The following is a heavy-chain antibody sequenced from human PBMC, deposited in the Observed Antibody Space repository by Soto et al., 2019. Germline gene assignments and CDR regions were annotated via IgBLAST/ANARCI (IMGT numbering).Heavy chain of an antibody. J-gene: IGHJ2*01. CDR3: ARGYGAAADLHSFSTQRSSDL. D-gene: IGHD6-13*01. V-gene: IGHV1-2*04. Sequence: GASVKVSCKAPVNRITESCMHWRRPSPAQGLEWMGWINPNSGGTNYAQKFQGWVTMTRDTSISTAYMELSRLRSDDTAVYYCARGYGAAADLHSFSTQRSSDL. CDR2: INPNSGGT. CDR1: VNRITESC.